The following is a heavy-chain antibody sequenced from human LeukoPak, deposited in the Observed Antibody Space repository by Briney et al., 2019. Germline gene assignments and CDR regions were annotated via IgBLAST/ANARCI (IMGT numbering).Heavy chain of an antibody. Sequence: SETLSLTCTVSGGSISSYYCSWIRQPPGKGLEWIGYVSYSGSTNYNPSLKSRVIISIDTSKNQFSLKLSSVTAADTAVYYCAVGGSWFDPWGQGTLVTVSS. CDR3: AVGGSWFDP. CDR1: GGSISSYY. J-gene: IGHJ5*02. CDR2: VSYSGST. V-gene: IGHV4-59*01. D-gene: IGHD3-16*01.